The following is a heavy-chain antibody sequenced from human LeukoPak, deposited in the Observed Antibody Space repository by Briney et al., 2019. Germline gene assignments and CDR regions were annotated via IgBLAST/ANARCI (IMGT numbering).Heavy chain of an antibody. J-gene: IGHJ3*02. CDR2: ISSSSSHI. Sequence: GGSLRLSYAASGFTFSSYSMNWVRQAPGKGLEWVSSISSSSSHIYYADSVKGRFTISRDNAKNSLYLQMNSLRAEDTAVYYCARGRHTAMVKDPYPFDIWGQGTMVTVSS. CDR3: ARGRHTAMVKDPYPFDI. D-gene: IGHD5-18*01. V-gene: IGHV3-21*01. CDR1: GFTFSSYS.